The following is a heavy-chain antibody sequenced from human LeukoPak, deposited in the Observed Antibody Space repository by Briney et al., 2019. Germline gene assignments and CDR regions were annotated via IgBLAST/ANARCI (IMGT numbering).Heavy chain of an antibody. D-gene: IGHD3-16*02. CDR3: ARDSEFRGYDYVWGSYRYEDY. V-gene: IGHV1-2*02. Sequence: ASVKVSCKASGYNFNQYYIHWVRQAPGQAPEWMGCMDPITGDTTYTQEFRGRVTMTRDTSISTAYMELSSLRSDDTAVYYCARDSEFRGYDYVWGSYRYEDYWGQGTLVTVSS. J-gene: IGHJ4*02. CDR1: GYNFNQYY. CDR2: MDPITGDT.